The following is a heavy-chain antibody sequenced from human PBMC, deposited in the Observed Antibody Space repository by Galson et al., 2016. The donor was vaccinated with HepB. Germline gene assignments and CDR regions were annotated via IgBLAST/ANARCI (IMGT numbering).Heavy chain of an antibody. J-gene: IGHJ5*02. D-gene: IGHD3-10*01. CDR2: IIPIFGIA. V-gene: IGHV1-69*13. CDR3: ARDFKPTVLQGVIIISGWLDP. Sequence: SVKVSCKASGGTFSSYAISWVRQAPGQGLELMGGIIPIFGIADYAQKFQGRVMITADESTRTAYMELSSLRAEDTAVYYCARDFKPTVLQGVIIISGWLDPWGQGTLVTVSS. CDR1: GGTFSSYA.